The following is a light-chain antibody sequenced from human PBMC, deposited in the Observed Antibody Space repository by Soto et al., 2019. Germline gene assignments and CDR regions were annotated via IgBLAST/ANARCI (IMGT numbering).Light chain of an antibody. Sequence: QSVLTQPPSASGTPGQRVTISCSGSSSNIGSQTVNWYQQLPGTAPQLLIHTSNQRPSGVPDRFSGSKSGTSASLAISGLRSEDEADYYCSAWDDSLNGWVFGGGTQLTVL. CDR1: SSNIGSQT. CDR3: SAWDDSLNGWV. V-gene: IGLV1-44*01. J-gene: IGLJ3*02. CDR2: TSN.